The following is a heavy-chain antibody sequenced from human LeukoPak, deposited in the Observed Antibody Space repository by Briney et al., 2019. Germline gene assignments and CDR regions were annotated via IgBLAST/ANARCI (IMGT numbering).Heavy chain of an antibody. CDR1: GFTFSSYG. V-gene: IGHV3-30*03. CDR3: ATDLGCSSTSCYAIGGLGY. J-gene: IGHJ4*02. Sequence: GGSLRLSCAASGFTFSSYGMHWVRLAPGKGLEWVAGISHDGSNKYCADSVKGRFTISRDNPKNTLYLQMNSLRAEDTAVYYCATDLGCSSTSCYAIGGLGYWGQGTLVTVSS. D-gene: IGHD2-2*01. CDR2: ISHDGSNK.